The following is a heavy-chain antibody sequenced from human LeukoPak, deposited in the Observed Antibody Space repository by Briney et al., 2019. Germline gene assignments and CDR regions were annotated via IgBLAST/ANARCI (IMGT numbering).Heavy chain of an antibody. J-gene: IGHJ5*02. Sequence: SETLSLTCTVSGGSISSSSYYWGWIRQPPGKGLEWIGSIYYSGSTYSNPSLKSRVTISLDTSKNQFSLKLTSVTAVDTAVYYCARQGGNDYGGNRPLLWFDPWGQGTLVTVSS. CDR1: GGSISSSSYY. D-gene: IGHD4-23*01. V-gene: IGHV4-39*01. CDR2: IYYSGST. CDR3: ARQGGNDYGGNRPLLWFDP.